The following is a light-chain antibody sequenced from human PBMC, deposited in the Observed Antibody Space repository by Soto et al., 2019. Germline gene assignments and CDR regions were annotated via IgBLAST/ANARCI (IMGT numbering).Light chain of an antibody. Sequence: EIVLTQSPGTLSLSPGERATLSCRASQSVSSSYLAWYQQKPGQAPILLIYGASSRATGIPYRFSGSGSGTDFTLTINRLEPEDFAVYYCQQYRSSPPYTFGQGTKLEIK. CDR2: GAS. J-gene: IGKJ2*01. CDR3: QQYRSSPPYT. V-gene: IGKV3-20*01. CDR1: QSVSSSY.